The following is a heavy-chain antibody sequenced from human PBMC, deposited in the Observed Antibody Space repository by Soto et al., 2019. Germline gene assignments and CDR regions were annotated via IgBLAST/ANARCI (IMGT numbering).Heavy chain of an antibody. CDR1: GGTFSSYA. D-gene: IGHD4-17*01. CDR3: ARIGDRTTVTKGFSGAFDI. Sequence: QVQLVQSGAEVKKPGSSVKVSCKASGGTFSSYAISWVRQAPGQGLEWMGGIIPSFGTANYAQKFQGRVTITADESTSTAYRELSRLRSEDTAVYYCARIGDRTTVTKGFSGAFDILGQGTMVTVSS. CDR2: IIPSFGTA. V-gene: IGHV1-69*01. J-gene: IGHJ3*02.